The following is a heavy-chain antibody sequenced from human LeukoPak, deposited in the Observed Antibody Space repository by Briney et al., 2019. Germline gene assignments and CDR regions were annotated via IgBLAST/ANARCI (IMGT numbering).Heavy chain of an antibody. Sequence: GGSLRLSCAASGFTFSYYSMSWVRQAPGKGLEWVSVISDGGGSTYYADSVKGRFTISRDNSKNTLYLQMNSLRAEDTAVYYCARQTFGVLYFDSWGQGTLVIVSS. D-gene: IGHD3-10*01. J-gene: IGHJ4*02. CDR3: ARQTFGVLYFDS. CDR1: GFTFSYYS. V-gene: IGHV3-23*01. CDR2: ISDGGGST.